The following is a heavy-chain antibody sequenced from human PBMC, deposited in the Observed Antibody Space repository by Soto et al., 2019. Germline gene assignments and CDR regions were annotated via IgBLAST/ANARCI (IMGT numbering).Heavy chain of an antibody. V-gene: IGHV4-39*01. CDR1: GGSISSSSYY. CDR2: IYYSGST. Sequence: SETLSLTCTVSGGSISSSSYYWGWIRQPPGKGLEWIGSIYYSGSTYYNPSLKSRVTISVDTSKNQFSLKLSSVTAADTAVYYCARLIGSSMVYYYYGMDVWGQGTTVT. J-gene: IGHJ6*02. CDR3: ARLIGSSMVYYYYGMDV. D-gene: IGHD6-13*01.